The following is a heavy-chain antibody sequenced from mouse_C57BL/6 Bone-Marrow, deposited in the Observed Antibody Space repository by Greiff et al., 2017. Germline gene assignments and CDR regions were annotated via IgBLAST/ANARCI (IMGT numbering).Heavy chain of an antibody. Sequence: VQLQQSGAELVKPGASVKISCKVSGYAFSTSWLNWVQQRPGKGLEWIGQIYPGDGDTNYTGKFKGMATLTADKSSSTAYMQLCSLTSEDSAVYFCARDWDYFDYWGQGTTLTVSS. V-gene: IGHV1-80*01. J-gene: IGHJ2*01. CDR1: GYAFSTSW. CDR2: IYPGDGDT. D-gene: IGHD4-1*01. CDR3: ARDWDYFDY.